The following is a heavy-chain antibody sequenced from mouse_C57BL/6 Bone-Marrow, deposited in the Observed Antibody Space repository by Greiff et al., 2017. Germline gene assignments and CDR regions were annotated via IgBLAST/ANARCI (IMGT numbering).Heavy chain of an antibody. CDR2: IYPGSGST. Sequence: QVQLQQPGAELVKPGASVKMSCKASGYTFTSYWITWVKQRPGQGLEWIGDIYPGSGSTNYNEKFKSKATLTVDTSSSTAYMQLSSLTSENSAVYYCARGGWLRRGFDYWGQGTTLTVSS. D-gene: IGHD2-2*01. CDR1: GYTFTSYW. CDR3: ARGGWLRRGFDY. V-gene: IGHV1-55*01. J-gene: IGHJ2*01.